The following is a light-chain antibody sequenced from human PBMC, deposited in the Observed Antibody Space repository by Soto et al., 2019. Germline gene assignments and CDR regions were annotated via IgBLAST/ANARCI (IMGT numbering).Light chain of an antibody. CDR2: EGT. CDR1: SSDIGRYKF. Sequence: QPVLTRPASVSGSPGQSVTISCTGTSSDIGRYKFVSWFQQHPGKAPKLLIFEGTNRPSGVSNRFSGSKSGNTASLTISGLQAEDEAIYFCSSSTNTNTLVIFGGGTKLTVL. V-gene: IGLV2-14*01. CDR3: SSSTNTNTLVI. J-gene: IGLJ2*01.